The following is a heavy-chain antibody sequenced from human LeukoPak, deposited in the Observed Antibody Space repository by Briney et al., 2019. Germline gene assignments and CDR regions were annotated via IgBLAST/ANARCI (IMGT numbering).Heavy chain of an antibody. V-gene: IGHV3-7*04. CDR1: GFTFSSL. CDR2: IKQDGSEK. CDR3: ARADSYGSILDY. D-gene: IGHD5-18*01. J-gene: IGHJ4*02. Sequence: PGGSLRLSCAASGFTFSSLDELGPPGSRKGLEWVANIKQDGSEKYYVDSVKGRFTISRDNTKNSLHLQMNSLRAEDTAVYYCARADSYGSILDYWGQGTRVIDSS.